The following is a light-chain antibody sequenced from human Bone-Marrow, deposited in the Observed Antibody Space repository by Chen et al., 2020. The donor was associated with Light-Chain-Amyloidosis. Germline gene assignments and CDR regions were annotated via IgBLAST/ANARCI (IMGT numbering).Light chain of an antibody. J-gene: IGLJ3*02. Sequence: NFMLTQPHSVSESPGKTVIISCTRSSGSTATNYVQWYQQRPGSSPTTVIYEDDQRPSGVPDRFSGAIDRSSSYASLPISGLKTEDEADYYCQSYQGSSQGVFGGGTKLTVL. CDR1: SGSTATNY. V-gene: IGLV6-57*01. CDR2: EDD. CDR3: QSYQGSSQGV.